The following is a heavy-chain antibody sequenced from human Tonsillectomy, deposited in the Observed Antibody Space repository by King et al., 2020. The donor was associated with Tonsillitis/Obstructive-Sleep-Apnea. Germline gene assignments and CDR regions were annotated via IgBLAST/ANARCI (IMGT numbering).Heavy chain of an antibody. D-gene: IGHD5-24*01. Sequence: VQLQESGPGLVKPSETLSLTCTVSGGSISSYYWSWIRQPPGKGLEWIGYIYYSGSTNYNHSLKSRVTISVDTSKNQFSLKLSSVTAADTAVYYCASSVYAHRGRGWFDPWGQGTLVTVSS. V-gene: IGHV4-59*01. J-gene: IGHJ5*02. CDR3: ASSVYAHRGRGWFDP. CDR2: IYYSGST. CDR1: GGSISSYY.